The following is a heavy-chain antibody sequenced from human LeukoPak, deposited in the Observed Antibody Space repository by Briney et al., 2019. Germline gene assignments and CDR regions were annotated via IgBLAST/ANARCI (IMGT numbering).Heavy chain of an antibody. CDR2: IWYDGSKK. CDR1: GFSFSTYG. D-gene: IGHD6-6*01. Sequence: PGRSLRLSCAASGFSFSTYGIHWVRQVPGNGLDWVAVIWYDGSKKYYADSVKGRFTISRDDSKSTLYLQMNSLRAEDTATYYCVRDPGVVAYYFDSWGQGTPVTVSS. CDR3: VRDPGVVAYYFDS. J-gene: IGHJ4*02. V-gene: IGHV3-33*01.